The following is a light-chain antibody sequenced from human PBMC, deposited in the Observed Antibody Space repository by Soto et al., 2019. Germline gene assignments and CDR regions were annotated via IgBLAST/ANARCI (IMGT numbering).Light chain of an antibody. J-gene: IGLJ2*01. CDR1: SSNIGSNY. CDR2: RNN. CDR3: CSYAGSTTRVL. V-gene: IGLV1-47*01. Sequence: QSVLTQPPSASGTPGQRVNISCSGSSSNIGSNYVYWYRQFPGTAPKLLIQRNNQRPSGVPARFSGSKSGNTASLTISGLQAEDEADYYCCSYAGSTTRVLFGGGTKLTVL.